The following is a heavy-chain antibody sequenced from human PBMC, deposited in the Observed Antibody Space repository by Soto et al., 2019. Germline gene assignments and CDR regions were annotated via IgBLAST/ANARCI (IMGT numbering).Heavy chain of an antibody. CDR2: INHSGST. J-gene: IGHJ6*02. V-gene: IGHV4-34*01. CDR1: GGSFSGYY. CDR3: ASSSLYGMDV. Sequence: SETLSLTCAVYGGSFSGYYWGWIRQPPGKGLEWIGEINHSGSTNYNPSLKSRAAISVDTSKNQFSLRLSSVTAADTAVYYCASSSLYGMDVWGQGTTVTVSS.